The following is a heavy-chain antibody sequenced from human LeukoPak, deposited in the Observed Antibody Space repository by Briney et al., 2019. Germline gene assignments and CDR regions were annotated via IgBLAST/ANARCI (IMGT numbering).Heavy chain of an antibody. CDR2: IYSGGST. CDR1: GFTFSSYG. J-gene: IGHJ5*02. D-gene: IGHD2-15*01. CDR3: ARRVGYCSGGSCYSVGENWFDP. V-gene: IGHV3-53*01. Sequence: GGSLRLSCAASGFTFSSYGMSWVRQAPGKGLEWVSVIYSGGSTYYTDSVTGRFTISRDNSKNTLYLQMNSLRAEDTAVYYCARRVGYCSGGSCYSVGENWFDPWGQGTLVTVSS.